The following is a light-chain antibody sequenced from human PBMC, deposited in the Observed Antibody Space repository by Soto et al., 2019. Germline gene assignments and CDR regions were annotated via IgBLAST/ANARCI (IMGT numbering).Light chain of an antibody. CDR2: GAS. V-gene: IGKV3-20*01. CDR1: QSVSNNY. Sequence: EIVLTQSPGTLSLSPGERATLSCRASQSVSNNYLAWYHQKPGQAPXLXXYGASTRATGIPDRFSGSGSGTDFTLTISRLEPEDFAAYYCQQYNNWPPWTFGQGTKVDIK. J-gene: IGKJ1*01. CDR3: QQYNNWPPWT.